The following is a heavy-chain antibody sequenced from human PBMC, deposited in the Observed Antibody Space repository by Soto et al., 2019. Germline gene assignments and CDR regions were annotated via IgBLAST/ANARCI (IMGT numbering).Heavy chain of an antibody. CDR2: IIPILGIA. Sequence: GASVKVSCKASGGTFSSYTISWVRQAPGQGLEWMGRIIPILGIANYAQSAGSVKGRFTISRDKSENTVYLQMNSLTIEDTAVYYCVRGVHSGAYLVDYWGQGTPVTVSS. CDR1: GGTFSSYT. V-gene: IGHV1-69*02. J-gene: IGHJ4*02. D-gene: IGHD3-10*01. CDR3: VRGVHSGAYLVDY.